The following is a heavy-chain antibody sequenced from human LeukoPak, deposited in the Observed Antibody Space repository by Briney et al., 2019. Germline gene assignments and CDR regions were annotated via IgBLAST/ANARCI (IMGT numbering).Heavy chain of an antibody. V-gene: IGHV1-69*13. D-gene: IGHD6-6*01. CDR2: IIPIFGTA. CDR1: GYIFTSYA. CDR3: ARGPKQLVRSGAPTAEYFQH. J-gene: IGHJ1*01. Sequence: GASVKVSCKTSGYIFTSYALNWVRQAPGQGLEWMGGIIPIFGTANYAQKFQGRVTITADESTSTAYMELSSLRSEDTAVYYCARGPKQLVRSGAPTAEYFQHWGQGTLVTVSS.